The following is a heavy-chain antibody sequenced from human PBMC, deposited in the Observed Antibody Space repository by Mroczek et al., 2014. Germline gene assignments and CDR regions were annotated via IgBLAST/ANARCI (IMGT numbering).Heavy chain of an antibody. CDR2: IYYSGST. V-gene: IGHV4-39*01. J-gene: IGHJ4*02. CDR1: GGSISSSSYY. Sequence: QVQLQQWGPGLVKPSETLSLTCTVSGGSISSSSYYWGWIRQPPGKGLEWIGSIYYSGSTYYNPSLKSRVTISVDTSKNQFSLKLSSVTAADTAVYYCARPEYSSSSRTYYFDYWGQGTLVTVSS. CDR3: ARPEYSSSSRTYYFDY. D-gene: IGHD6-6*01.